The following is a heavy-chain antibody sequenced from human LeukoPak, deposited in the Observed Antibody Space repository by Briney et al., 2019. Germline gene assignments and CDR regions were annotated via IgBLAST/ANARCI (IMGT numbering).Heavy chain of an antibody. CDR3: ARDRNYRPGYFDL. D-gene: IGHD1-7*01. J-gene: IGHJ2*01. V-gene: IGHV1-46*01. Sequence: ASVKVSCKASGYTFTSNYIHWVRQAPGQGLEWMGMIYPRDGSTSYAQKFQGRVTVTRDTSTSTVHMELSGLRSEDTAVYYCARDRNYRPGYFDLWGRGTLVTVSS. CDR2: IYPRDGST. CDR1: GYTFTSNY.